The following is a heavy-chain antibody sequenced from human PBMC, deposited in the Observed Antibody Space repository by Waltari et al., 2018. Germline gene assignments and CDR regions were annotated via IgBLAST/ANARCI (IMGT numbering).Heavy chain of an antibody. Sequence: EVQLLESGGGLVQPGGSLRLSCAASGFTFSSYAMRWVRQAPGKGLEWVSVIYSGGSTYYADSVKGRFTISRDNSKNTLYLQMNSLRAEDTAVYYCAKEVYFDLWGRGTLVTVSS. CDR1: GFTFSSYA. J-gene: IGHJ2*01. CDR3: AKEVYFDL. CDR2: IYSGGST. V-gene: IGHV3-23*03.